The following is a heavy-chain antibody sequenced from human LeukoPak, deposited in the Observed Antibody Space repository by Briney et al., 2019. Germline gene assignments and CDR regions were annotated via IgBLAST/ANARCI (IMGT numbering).Heavy chain of an antibody. D-gene: IGHD6-19*01. CDR2: INTDGSST. V-gene: IGHV3-74*01. CDR3: AMIAVAGPPDH. Sequence: PGGSLRLSCAASGFTFSSSWMHWVRQAPGKGLVWVSRINTDGSSTSYADSVKGRFTISRDNAKNTLYLQMNSLRAEDTAVYYCAMIAVAGPPDHWGQGTLVTVSS. J-gene: IGHJ4*02. CDR1: GFTFSSSW.